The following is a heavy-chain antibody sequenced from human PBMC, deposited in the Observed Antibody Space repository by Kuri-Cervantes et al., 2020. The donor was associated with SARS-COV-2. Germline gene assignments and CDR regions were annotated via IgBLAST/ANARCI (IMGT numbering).Heavy chain of an antibody. J-gene: IGHJ3*02. V-gene: IGHV3-23*01. D-gene: IGHD3-22*01. CDR2: ISGSGGST. CDR3: ARDWYYDSGGGDAFDI. Sequence: GESLKISCAASGFTFSSYAMSWVRQAPGKGLEWVSAISGSGGSTYYADSVKGRFTISRDNSKNTLYLQMNSLRAEDTAVYYCARDWYYDSGGGDAFDIWGQGTRVTVSS. CDR1: GFTFSSYA.